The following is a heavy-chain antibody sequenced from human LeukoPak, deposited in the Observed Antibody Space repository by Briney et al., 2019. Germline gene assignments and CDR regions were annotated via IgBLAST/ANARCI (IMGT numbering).Heavy chain of an antibody. Sequence: GGSLRLSCAASGFTFSSYAMSWVRQAPGKGLEWVSAISGSGGSTYYADSVKGRFTISRDNSKNTLYLQMNSLRAEDTAVYYCARDIVVVVAATPGYFDYWGQGTLATVSS. J-gene: IGHJ4*02. CDR3: ARDIVVVVAATPGYFDY. CDR1: GFTFSSYA. CDR2: ISGSGGST. V-gene: IGHV3-23*01. D-gene: IGHD2-15*01.